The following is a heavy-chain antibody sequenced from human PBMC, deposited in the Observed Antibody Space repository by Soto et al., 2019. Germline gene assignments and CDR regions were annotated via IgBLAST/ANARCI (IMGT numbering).Heavy chain of an antibody. V-gene: IGHV5-10-1*01. CDR2: IDPRDSYV. CDR3: ARLYCTTSTCDSWFDP. CDR1: GYTFTTFW. Sequence: GESLKISCTGFGYTFTTFWISWVRQMPGKGLEWMGRIDPRDSYVNYSPSFQGHVTISVDKSISTTYLQWGSLKASDTAMYYCARLYCTTSTCDSWFDPWGQGTLVTVSS. J-gene: IGHJ5*02. D-gene: IGHD2-2*01.